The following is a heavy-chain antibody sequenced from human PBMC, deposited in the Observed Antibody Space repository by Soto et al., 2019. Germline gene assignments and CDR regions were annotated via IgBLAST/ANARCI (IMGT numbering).Heavy chain of an antibody. V-gene: IGHV4-61*01. D-gene: IGHD2-2*01. Sequence: SETLSLTCTVSGGSVSSGSYYWSWIRQPPGKGLEWIGYIYYSGSTNYNPSLKSRVTISVDTSKNQFSLKLSSVTAADTAVYYCARDKTCYDTSCLDYYYYGMDVWGQGTTVTVSS. CDR2: IYYSGST. CDR1: GGSVSSGSYY. J-gene: IGHJ6*02. CDR3: ARDKTCYDTSCLDYYYYGMDV.